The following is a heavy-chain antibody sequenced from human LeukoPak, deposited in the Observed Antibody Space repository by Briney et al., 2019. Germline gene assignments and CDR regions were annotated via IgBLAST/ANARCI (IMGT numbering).Heavy chain of an antibody. CDR1: GFTFSSYA. CDR2: ICGSGGST. J-gene: IGHJ3*02. V-gene: IGHV3-23*01. Sequence: GGSLRLSCAASGFTFSSYAMSWVRQAPGKGLEWVSAICGSGGSTYYTNSVKGRFTISRDNSKSTLYLQMNSLRAEETAVYYCAKEARGSAFDIWGQGTMVTVSS. D-gene: IGHD1-26*01. CDR3: AKEARGSAFDI.